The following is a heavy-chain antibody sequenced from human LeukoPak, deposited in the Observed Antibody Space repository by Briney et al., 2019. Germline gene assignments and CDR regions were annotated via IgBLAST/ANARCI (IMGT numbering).Heavy chain of an antibody. Sequence: PGGSLRLSCAASGFTFSSYSMNWVRQAPGKGLEWVSSISSSSSYIYYAGSVKGRFTISRDNAKNSLYLQMNSLRAEDTAVYYCARGGGATHFLEYFQHWGQGTLVTVSS. CDR3: ARGGGATHFLEYFQH. CDR2: ISSSSSYI. J-gene: IGHJ1*01. D-gene: IGHD1-26*01. V-gene: IGHV3-21*01. CDR1: GFTFSSYS.